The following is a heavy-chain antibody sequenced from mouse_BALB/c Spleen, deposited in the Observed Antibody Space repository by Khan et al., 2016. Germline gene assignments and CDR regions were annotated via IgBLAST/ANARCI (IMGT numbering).Heavy chain of an antibody. CDR1: GYTFTSYW. D-gene: IGHD2-2*01. Sequence: QVQLLQSGAELAKPGASVKMSCKASGYTFTSYWMHWVKQRPGQGLEWIGYINPSTGYTEYNQKFKEKVTLSADNSSSTAYIRLSSLTSEDSAVYYCTSSYGYYFNDWGDGTTVSVSS. V-gene: IGHV1-7*01. CDR3: TSSYGYYFND. J-gene: IGHJ1*01. CDR2: INPSTGYT.